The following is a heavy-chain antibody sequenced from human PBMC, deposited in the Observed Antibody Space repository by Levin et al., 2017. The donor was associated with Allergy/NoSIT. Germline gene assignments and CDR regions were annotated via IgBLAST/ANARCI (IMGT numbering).Heavy chain of an antibody. CDR1: GGSFSGYY. Sequence: SETLSLTCAVYGGSFSGYYWSWIRQPPGKGLEWIGEINHSGSTNYNPSLKSRVTISVDTSKNQFSLKLSSVTAADTAVYYCARGKRWEFTMVRGWFDPWGQGTLVTVSS. CDR3: ARGKRWEFTMVRGWFDP. D-gene: IGHD3-10*01. CDR2: INHSGST. J-gene: IGHJ5*02. V-gene: IGHV4-34*01.